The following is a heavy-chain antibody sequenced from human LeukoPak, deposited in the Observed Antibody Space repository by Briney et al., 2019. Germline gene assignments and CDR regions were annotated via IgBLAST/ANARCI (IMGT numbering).Heavy chain of an antibody. Sequence: GGSLRLSCAASGFIFGTYWMTWVRQAPGKGLEWVANINRDGSVIHYVDSVKGRFTISRDNSKNTLYLQMNSLRAEDTAVYYCFSSGGGIDYWGQGTLVTVSS. CDR2: INRDGSVI. CDR1: GFIFGTYW. V-gene: IGHV3-7*01. CDR3: FSSGGGIDY. D-gene: IGHD3-10*01. J-gene: IGHJ4*02.